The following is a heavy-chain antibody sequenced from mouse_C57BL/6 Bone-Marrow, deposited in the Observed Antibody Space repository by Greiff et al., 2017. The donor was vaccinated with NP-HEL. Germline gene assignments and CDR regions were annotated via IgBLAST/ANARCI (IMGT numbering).Heavy chain of an antibody. Sequence: VHVKQSGPELVKPGASVKMSCKASGYTFTDYNMHWVKQSHGKSLEWIGNINPNNGGTSDNPKFKVKATLTVNKSSSTAYMELRSLTSEDSAVYYCARRGTTVAYYFDYWGQGTTLTVSS. CDR1: GYTFTDYN. CDR3: ARRGTTVAYYFDY. V-gene: IGHV1-22*01. CDR2: INPNNGGT. D-gene: IGHD1-1*01. J-gene: IGHJ2*01.